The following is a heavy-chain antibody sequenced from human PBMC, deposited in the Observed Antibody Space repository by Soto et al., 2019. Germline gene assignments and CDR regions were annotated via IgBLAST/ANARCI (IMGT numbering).Heavy chain of an antibody. Sequence: SETLSLTCTVSGGSISSGGYYWSWIRQHPGKGLEWIGYIYYSGSTYYNPSLKSRVTISVDTSKNQFSLKLSSVTAADTAVYYCAKDSPVTADYGESYYYYGMDVWGQGTTVTVSS. CDR3: AKDSPVTADYGESYYYYGMDV. CDR2: IYYSGST. CDR1: GGSISSGGYY. J-gene: IGHJ6*02. D-gene: IGHD4-17*01. V-gene: IGHV4-31*03.